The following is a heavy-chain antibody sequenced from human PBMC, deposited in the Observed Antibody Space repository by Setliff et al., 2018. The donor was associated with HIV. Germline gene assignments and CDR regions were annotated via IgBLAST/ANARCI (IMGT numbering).Heavy chain of an antibody. D-gene: IGHD5-18*01. CDR3: ARLRCLDTRDGAPDY. Sequence: SETLSLTCTVSGASVSNGGYQWGWIRQPPGKGLEWIGYIYHTGYNNYIPSLKSRVTMSIDTSKNQFSLRLTSLTAADTAVYYCARLRCLDTRDGAPDYWGLGTLVTVSS. CDR1: GASVSNGGYQ. V-gene: IGHV4-61*08. J-gene: IGHJ4*02. CDR2: IYHTGYN.